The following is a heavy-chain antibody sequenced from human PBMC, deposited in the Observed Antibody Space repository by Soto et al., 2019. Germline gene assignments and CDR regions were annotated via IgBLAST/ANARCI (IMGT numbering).Heavy chain of an antibody. CDR1: GGSISSSDFY. Sequence: PSETLSLTCTASGGSISSSDFYWGWLRQPPGKGLDFIGSMYYSGTTYYNPSLKNRITISVDTSKNQFSLKLISVTAADTAVYYCAVVDSTGNWFDPLGQGALVTVSS. CDR2: MYYSGTT. D-gene: IGHD3-22*01. J-gene: IGHJ5*02. CDR3: AVVDSTGNWFDP. V-gene: IGHV4-39*01.